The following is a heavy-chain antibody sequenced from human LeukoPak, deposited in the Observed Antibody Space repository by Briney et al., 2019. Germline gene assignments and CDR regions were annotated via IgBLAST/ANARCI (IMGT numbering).Heavy chain of an antibody. D-gene: IGHD4-23*01. Sequence: GGSLRLSCAASGFTFSIYSMNWVRQPPGKGLEWVSYISSSATSIYYADSVRRRFTISRDNAKNSLFLQMDSLRDDDTAVYYCASSGDYGGNRFDYWGRGTLVTVSS. CDR3: ASSGDYGGNRFDY. CDR2: ISSSATSI. J-gene: IGHJ4*02. V-gene: IGHV3-48*02. CDR1: GFTFSIYS.